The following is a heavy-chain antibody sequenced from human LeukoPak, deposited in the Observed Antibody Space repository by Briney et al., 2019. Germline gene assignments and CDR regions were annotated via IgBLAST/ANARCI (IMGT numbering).Heavy chain of an antibody. J-gene: IGHJ5*02. D-gene: IGHD3-10*01. Sequence: PRQSLRLSCAASGFIFSHYSMSWVRQSPGKGLDWVSSISTSRRYIYYADSMKGRFTTSRDNAKTSLSLTMTSLRVEDTAVYYCASDDGWGSYNRFDPWGRGQVAIVSS. V-gene: IGHV3-21*01. CDR3: ASDDGWGSYNRFDP. CDR1: GFIFSHYS. CDR2: ISTSRRYI.